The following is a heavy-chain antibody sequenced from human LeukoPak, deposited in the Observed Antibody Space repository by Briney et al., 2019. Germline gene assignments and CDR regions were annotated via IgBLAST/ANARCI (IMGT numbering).Heavy chain of an antibody. CDR2: INPNSGGT. CDR3: ARERGGYSSSSGFDY. CDR1: GYTFTAYY. V-gene: IGHV1-2*02. Sequence: ASLKVSCKASGYTFTAYYMHWVRQAPGQGLEWMGWINPNSGGTNYAQKFQGRVTMARDTSISTAYMELSRLRSDDTAVYYCARERGGYSSSSGFDYWGQGTLVTVSS. J-gene: IGHJ4*02. D-gene: IGHD6-6*01.